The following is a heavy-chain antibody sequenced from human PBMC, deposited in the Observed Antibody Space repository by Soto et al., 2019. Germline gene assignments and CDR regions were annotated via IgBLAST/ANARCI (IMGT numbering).Heavy chain of an antibody. CDR1: GGSISNGNW. Sequence: SETLSLTCAVSGGSISNGNWWSWVRQPPGKGLEWIGEIYHDGGTKYNPSLESRVTISIDKSKNQFSLKLKSVTAADTAVYYCAREDDSIGSGNWFDPWGQGTLVTVSS. CDR2: IYHDGGT. CDR3: AREDDSIGSGNWFDP. V-gene: IGHV4-4*02. D-gene: IGHD3-22*01. J-gene: IGHJ5*02.